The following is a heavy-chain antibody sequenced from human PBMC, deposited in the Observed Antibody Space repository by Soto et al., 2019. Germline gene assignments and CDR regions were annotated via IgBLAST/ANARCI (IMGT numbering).Heavy chain of an antibody. CDR2: ISYDGSNK. J-gene: IGHJ4*02. D-gene: IGHD1-26*01. CDR3: AKDGILSIVGATPGEYYFDY. Sequence: QVQLVESGGGVVQPGRSLRLSCAASGFTFSIYSMHWVRQAPGKGLEWVAVISYDGSNKYYADSVKGRFTISRDNSKNTLDLQMNSLRAEDTAVYYCAKDGILSIVGATPGEYYFDYWGQGTLVTVSS. V-gene: IGHV3-30*18. CDR1: GFTFSIYS.